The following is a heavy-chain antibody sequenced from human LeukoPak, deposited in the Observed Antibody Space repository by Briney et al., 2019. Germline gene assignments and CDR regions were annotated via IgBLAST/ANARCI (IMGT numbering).Heavy chain of an antibody. D-gene: IGHD2-8*01. CDR2: ICGDGGST. J-gene: IGHJ4*02. Sequence: GGSPRLSCAASGFTFDDYAMHWVRQAPGKGLEWVSLICGDGGSTYYADSVKGRFTISRDNSKNSLYLQMNSLRTEDTALYYCAKGPCTNGVCYAYYFDYWGQGTLVTVSS. CDR1: GFTFDDYA. V-gene: IGHV3-43*02. CDR3: AKGPCTNGVCYAYYFDY.